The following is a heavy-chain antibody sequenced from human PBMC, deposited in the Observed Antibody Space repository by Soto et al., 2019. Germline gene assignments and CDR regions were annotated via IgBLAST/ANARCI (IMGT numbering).Heavy chain of an antibody. CDR1: GFTFSSYE. V-gene: IGHV3-48*03. CDR3: ARERISTIDY. J-gene: IGHJ4*02. D-gene: IGHD2-15*01. Sequence: GGSLRLSCAASGFTFSSYEMNWVRQAPGKGLEWVSYISSSGSTIWYDGSNKYYADSVKGRFTISRENSKNKLYLQMNSLRAEDTDVYYCARERISTIDYWGQGTLVTVSS. CDR2: IWYDGSNK.